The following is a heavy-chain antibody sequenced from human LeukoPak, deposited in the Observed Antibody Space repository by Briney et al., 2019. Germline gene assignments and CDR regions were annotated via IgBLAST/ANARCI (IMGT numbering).Heavy chain of an antibody. J-gene: IGHJ6*02. CDR2: INGNSITR. CDR3: ARYFGDPQGMDV. CDR1: GFIFSDYN. Sequence: GGSLRLSCAASGFIFSDYNMNWVRQAPGKGLEWVSHINGNSITRDYADSVKGRFTISRDNVKNSLYLQMNSLRDEDTAVYYCARYFGDPQGMDVWGQGTTVTVSS. V-gene: IGHV3-48*02. D-gene: IGHD3-10*01.